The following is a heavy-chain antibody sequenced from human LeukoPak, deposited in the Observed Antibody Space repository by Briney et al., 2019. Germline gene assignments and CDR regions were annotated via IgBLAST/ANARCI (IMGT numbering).Heavy chain of an antibody. V-gene: IGHV4-38-2*02. D-gene: IGHD5-18*01. Sequence: SETLSLTCTVSGYSISSGYYWSWIRQPPGKGLEWIGEINHSGSTNYNPSLKSRVTISVDTSKNQFSLKLSSVTAADTAVYYCARQRCGYSYGFCPGRWEIMGPFDPWGQGTLVTVSS. CDR3: ARQRCGYSYGFCPGRWEIMGPFDP. CDR1: GYSISSGYY. J-gene: IGHJ5*02. CDR2: INHSGST.